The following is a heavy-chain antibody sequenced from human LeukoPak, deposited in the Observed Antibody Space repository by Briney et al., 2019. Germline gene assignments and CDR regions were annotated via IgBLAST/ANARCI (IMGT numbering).Heavy chain of an antibody. J-gene: IGHJ4*02. CDR3: ARDPTHYLRYGYFDY. CDR1: GFIFSNSA. V-gene: IGHV3-21*01. D-gene: IGHD3-9*01. CDR2: INNDGSYI. Sequence: GGSLRLSCAASGFIFSNSAMNRVRQAPGKGLKWVSSINNDGSYIYYAGSVKGRFTISRDNAKNSLYLRLNSLRVEDTAVYYCARDPTHYLRYGYFDYWGQGTLVTVSS.